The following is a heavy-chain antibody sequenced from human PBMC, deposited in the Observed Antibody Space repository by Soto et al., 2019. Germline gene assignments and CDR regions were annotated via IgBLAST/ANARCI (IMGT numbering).Heavy chain of an antibody. CDR1: GFTFSSYW. CDR3: AREGQQLVLSDYGMDV. J-gene: IGHJ6*02. D-gene: IGHD6-13*01. CDR2: IKQDGSEK. V-gene: IGHV3-7*01. Sequence: GGSLRLSCAASGFTFSSYWMSWVRQAPGKGLEWVANIKQDGSEKYYVDSVKGRFTISRDNAKNSLYLQMNSLRAKDTAVYYCAREGQQLVLSDYGMDVWGQGTTVTVSS.